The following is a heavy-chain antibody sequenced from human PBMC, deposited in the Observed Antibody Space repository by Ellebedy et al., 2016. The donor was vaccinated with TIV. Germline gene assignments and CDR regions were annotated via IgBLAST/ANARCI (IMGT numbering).Heavy chain of an antibody. J-gene: IGHJ6*02. CDR3: ATDRPGLDTIFRVGNYAMDV. D-gene: IGHD3-3*01. CDR1: GYTLTELS. V-gene: IGHV1-24*01. CDR2: FDPEDGET. Sequence: ASVKVSCKVSGYTLTELSMHWVRQAPGKGLEWMGGFDPEDGETIYAQKFQGRVTMTEDTSTDTAYMELSSLRSEDTAVYYCATDRPGLDTIFRVGNYAMDVWGQGTTVTVSS.